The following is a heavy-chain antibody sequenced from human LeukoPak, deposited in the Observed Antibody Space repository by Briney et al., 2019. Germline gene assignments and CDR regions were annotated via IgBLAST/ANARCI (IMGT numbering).Heavy chain of an antibody. CDR2: INPSGGST. CDR3: ARDREVWLRPRRRYYFHY. J-gene: IGHJ4*02. D-gene: IGHD5-12*01. Sequence: GASVKVSCKASGYTFTSYYMHWVRQAPGQGLEWMGIINPSGGSTSYAQKLQGRVTMTTDTSTSTAYMELRSLRSDDTAVYYCARDREVWLRPRRRYYFHYWGQGTLVTVSS. V-gene: IGHV1-46*01. CDR1: GYTFTSYY.